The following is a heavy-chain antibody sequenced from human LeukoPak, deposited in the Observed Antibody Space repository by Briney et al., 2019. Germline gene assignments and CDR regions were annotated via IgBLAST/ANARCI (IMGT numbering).Heavy chain of an antibody. CDR3: ARVGGGYCSSTSCYSSYYFDY. J-gene: IGHJ4*02. CDR2: ISAYNGNT. CDR1: GYTFTSYG. D-gene: IGHD2-2*01. Sequence: ASVKVSCKASGYTFTSYGISWVRQAPGQGLEWMGWISAYNGNTNYAQKLQGRVTMATDTSTSTAYMELRSLRSDDTAVYYCARVGGGYCSSTSCYSSYYFDYWGQGTLVTVSS. V-gene: IGHV1-18*01.